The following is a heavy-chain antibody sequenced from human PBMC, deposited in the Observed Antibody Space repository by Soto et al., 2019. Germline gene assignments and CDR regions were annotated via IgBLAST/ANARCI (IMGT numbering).Heavy chain of an antibody. Sequence: PGESLKISCKGSGYSFTSYWISWVRQMPGKGLEWMGRIDPSDSYTNYSPSFQGHVTISADKPISTAYLQWSSLKASDTAMYYCARYSSSWYGNRGYYYYGMDVWGQGTTVTVSS. J-gene: IGHJ6*02. CDR3: ARYSSSWYGNRGYYYYGMDV. V-gene: IGHV5-10-1*01. D-gene: IGHD6-13*01. CDR2: IDPSDSYT. CDR1: GYSFTSYW.